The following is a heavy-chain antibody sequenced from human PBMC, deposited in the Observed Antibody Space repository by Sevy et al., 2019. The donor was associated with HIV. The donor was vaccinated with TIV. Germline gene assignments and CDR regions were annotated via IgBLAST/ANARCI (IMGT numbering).Heavy chain of an antibody. Sequence: ASVKVSCKASGGTFSSYAISWVRQAPGQGLEWMGGIIPIFGTANYAQKFQGRVTITADESTSTAYMELSSLRSEDTAVYYCAGQIGYYDSSGYYYFSEGFDPWGQGTLVTVSS. CDR1: GGTFSSYA. CDR3: AGQIGYYDSSGYYYFSEGFDP. CDR2: IIPIFGTA. D-gene: IGHD3-22*01. V-gene: IGHV1-69*13. J-gene: IGHJ5*02.